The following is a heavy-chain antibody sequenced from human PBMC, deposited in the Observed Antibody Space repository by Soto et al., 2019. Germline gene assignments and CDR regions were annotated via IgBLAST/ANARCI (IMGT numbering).Heavy chain of an antibody. J-gene: IGHJ5*02. V-gene: IGHV4-59*02. CDR1: GASVSSGY. CDR3: ARSYYDSTGFAVDP. CDR2: MYLGGSF. D-gene: IGHD3-16*01. Sequence: QTQLQESGPGLVKPSETLSLTCTVSGASVSSGYWSWIRQPPGKGLEWIGFMYLGGSFNYNPSLTRRAALSVDTAKNQFSLELTAVTAGDTAVYYCARSYYDSTGFAVDPWGQGTLVTVSS.